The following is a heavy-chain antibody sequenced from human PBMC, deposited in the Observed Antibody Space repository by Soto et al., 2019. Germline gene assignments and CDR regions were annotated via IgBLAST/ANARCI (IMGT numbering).Heavy chain of an antibody. J-gene: IGHJ4*02. D-gene: IGHD3-10*01. Sequence: ASVKVSCKASGYTFTGYYMHWVRQAPGQGLEWMGWINPNSGGTNYAQKFQGRVTMTRDTSISTAYMELSRLRSDDTAVYYCARIDMGRLGSRFGYFDYWGQGTLVTVSS. CDR3: ARIDMGRLGSRFGYFDY. CDR2: INPNSGGT. CDR1: GYTFTGYY. V-gene: IGHV1-2*02.